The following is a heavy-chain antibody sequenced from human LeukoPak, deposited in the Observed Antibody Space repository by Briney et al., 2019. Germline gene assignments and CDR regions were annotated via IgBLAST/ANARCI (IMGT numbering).Heavy chain of an antibody. J-gene: IGHJ4*02. D-gene: IGHD3-10*01. CDR1: GGSFSGYY. CDR3: ARENISLLWFGELLGYYFDY. V-gene: IGHV4-34*01. CDR2: INHSGST. Sequence: SETLSLTCAVYGGSFSGYYWRWIRQPPGKGLEWIGEINHSGSTNYNPSLKSRVTMSVDTSKNQFSLKLSSVTAADTAVYYCARENISLLWFGELLGYYFDYWGQGTLVTVSS.